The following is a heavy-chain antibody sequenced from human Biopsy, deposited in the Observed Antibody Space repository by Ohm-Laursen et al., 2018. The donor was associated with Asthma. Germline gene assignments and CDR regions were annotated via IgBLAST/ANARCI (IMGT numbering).Heavy chain of an antibody. CDR2: IKSKSDGGTT. V-gene: IGHV3-15*01. Sequence: SLRLSCTASGFTFTSAWMSWVRQSPGKGLEWVGHIKSKSDGGTTDYAAPMKGRFTITRDDSKNTLYLHMNSLKTEDTALYYCATDGGVTICGVPYLPDHWGPGTVVIVAA. D-gene: IGHD3-3*01. J-gene: IGHJ5*02. CDR1: GFTFTSAW. CDR3: ATDGGVTICGVPYLPDH.